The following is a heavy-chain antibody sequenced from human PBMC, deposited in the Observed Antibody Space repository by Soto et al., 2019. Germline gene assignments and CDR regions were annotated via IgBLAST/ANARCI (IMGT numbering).Heavy chain of an antibody. CDR1: GFTFSSYA. Sequence: GSLRLSCAASGFTFSSYAMSWVRQAPGKGLEWVSAISGSGGSTYYADSVKGRFTISRDNSKNTLYLQMNSLRAEDTAVYYCAKENIVVVPAARKPADYYYGMDVWGQGTTVTVSS. CDR2: ISGSGGST. D-gene: IGHD2-2*01. J-gene: IGHJ6*02. CDR3: AKENIVVVPAARKPADYYYGMDV. V-gene: IGHV3-23*01.